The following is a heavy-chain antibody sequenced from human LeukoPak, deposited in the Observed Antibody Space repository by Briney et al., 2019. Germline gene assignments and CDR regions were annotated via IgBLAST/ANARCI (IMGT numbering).Heavy chain of an antibody. J-gene: IGHJ6*02. Sequence: ASVKVSCKAPGYTFTSYYMHWVRQAPGQGLEWMGIINPSGGSTSYAQKFQGRVTMTRDTSTSTVYMELSSLRFEDTAVYYCARDLYYDSSGYTDYYYYGMDVWGQGTTVTVSS. D-gene: IGHD3-22*01. CDR1: GYTFTSYY. CDR3: ARDLYYDSSGYTDYYYYGMDV. V-gene: IGHV1-46*01. CDR2: INPSGGST.